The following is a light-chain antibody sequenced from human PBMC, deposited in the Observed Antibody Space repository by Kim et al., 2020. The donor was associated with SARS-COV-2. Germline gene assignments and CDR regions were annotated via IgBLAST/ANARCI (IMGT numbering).Light chain of an antibody. J-gene: IGLJ1*01. V-gene: IGLV2-11*01. CDR1: SSDVGGYNY. CDR3: CSYAGSYTNYV. CDR2: DVS. Sequence: QSVTDSCTGTSSDVGGYNYVAWYQQHPGKAPKVMIYDVSKRPSGVPDRFSGSKSGNTASLTISGLQAEDEADYYCCSYAGSYTNYVFGTGTKVTVL.